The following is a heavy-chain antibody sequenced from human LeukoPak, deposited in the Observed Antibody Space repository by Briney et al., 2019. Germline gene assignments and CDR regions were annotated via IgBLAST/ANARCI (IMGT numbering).Heavy chain of an antibody. Sequence: SETLSLTCTVSGGSLEGLYWSWIRQSPEKGLEWIGNVFHTGVTSYNLSLKSRVTISVDTSRNQFSLTMTSMTAADTAIYYCTRGGGSGYYFGIPRYYFDAWGQGVLVTVSS. CDR1: GGSLEGLY. D-gene: IGHD3-22*01. CDR2: VFHTGVT. CDR3: TRGGGSGYYFGIPRYYFDA. J-gene: IGHJ4*02. V-gene: IGHV4-59*11.